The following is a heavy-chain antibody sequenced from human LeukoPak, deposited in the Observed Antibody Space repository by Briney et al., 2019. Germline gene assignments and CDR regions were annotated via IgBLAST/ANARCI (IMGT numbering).Heavy chain of an antibody. CDR1: GYSFSTYW. CDR2: IYPGDSDT. V-gene: IGHV5-51*01. Sequence: GESLKISCQGSGYSFSTYWIGWVRQMPGNGLEWMGIIYPGDSDTTYSPSFQGQVTISADKSISTAYLQWNSLKASDTAMYYCARQTGSRWYDYWGQGTLVTVSS. D-gene: IGHD6-13*01. CDR3: ARQTGSRWYDY. J-gene: IGHJ4*02.